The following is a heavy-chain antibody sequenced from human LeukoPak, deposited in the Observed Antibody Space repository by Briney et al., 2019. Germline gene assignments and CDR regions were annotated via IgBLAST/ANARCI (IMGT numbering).Heavy chain of an antibody. J-gene: IGHJ5*02. CDR3: ARGVIIRGRLDP. D-gene: IGHD3-16*02. CDR1: GGSISSYY. CDR2: IKQDGSEK. V-gene: IGHV3-7*01. Sequence: ETLSLTCTVSGGSISSYYWSWVRQAPGKGLEWVANIKQDGSEKYYVDSVKGRFTISRDNAKNSLYLQMSSLRAEDTAVYYCARGVIIRGRLDPWGQGTLVTVSS.